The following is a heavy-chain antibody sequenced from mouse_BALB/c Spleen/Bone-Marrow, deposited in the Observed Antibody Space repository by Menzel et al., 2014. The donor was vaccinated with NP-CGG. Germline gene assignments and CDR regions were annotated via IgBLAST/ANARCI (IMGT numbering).Heavy chain of an antibody. D-gene: IGHD3-3*01. CDR3: ARRDYYYGMDY. V-gene: IGHV4-1*02. J-gene: IGHJ4*01. CDR2: INPDSRTI. CDR1: GFDFSRYW. Sequence: VQLKESGGGLVQPGGSLKLSCAASGFDFSRYWMGWVRQAPGKGLEWIGEINPDSRTINSTPSLKDKFIISRDNGKNTLYLQMRKVRSEDTALYYCARRDYYYGMDYWGQGTSVTVSS.